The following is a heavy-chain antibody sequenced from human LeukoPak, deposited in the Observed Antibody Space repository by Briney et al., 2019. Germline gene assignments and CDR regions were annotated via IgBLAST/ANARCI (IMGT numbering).Heavy chain of an antibody. J-gene: IGHJ3*02. Sequence: GGSLRLFCAASGFTFSSYGMHWVRQAPGKGLEWVAVISYDGSNKYYADSVKGRFTISRDNSKNTLYLQMNSLRAEDTAVYYCAKASLRYFDWDAFDIWGQGTMVTVSS. V-gene: IGHV3-30*18. CDR1: GFTFSSYG. D-gene: IGHD3-9*01. CDR2: ISYDGSNK. CDR3: AKASLRYFDWDAFDI.